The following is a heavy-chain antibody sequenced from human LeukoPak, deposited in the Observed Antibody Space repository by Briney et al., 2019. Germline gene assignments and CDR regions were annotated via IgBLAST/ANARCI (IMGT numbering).Heavy chain of an antibody. D-gene: IGHD2-2*01. CDR3: ARGSPPPPRYCSSTSCYYYYYYMDV. V-gene: IGHV1-69*13. CDR1: GGTFSSYA. CDR2: IIPIFGTA. J-gene: IGHJ6*03. Sequence: ASVKVSCKASGGTFSSYAISWVRQAPGQGLEWMGGIIPIFGTANYAQKFQCRVTITADESTSTAYIELSSLRSEDTAVYYCARGSPPPPRYCSSTSCYYYYYYMDVWGKGTTVTVSS.